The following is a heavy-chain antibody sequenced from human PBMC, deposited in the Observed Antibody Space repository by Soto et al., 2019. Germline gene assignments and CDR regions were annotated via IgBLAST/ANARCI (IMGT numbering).Heavy chain of an antibody. CDR2: ISGSGGST. V-gene: IGHV3-23*01. D-gene: IGHD4-17*01. CDR3: AKNYGDYSTYYYYYGMDV. Sequence: EVQLLESGGGLVQPGGSPRLSCAASGFTFSSYAMSWVRQAPGKGLEWVSAISGSGGSTYYADSVKGRFTISRDNSKNTLFLQMNSLRAEDTAVYYCAKNYGDYSTYYYYYGMDVWGQGTTVTVSS. J-gene: IGHJ6*02. CDR1: GFTFSSYA.